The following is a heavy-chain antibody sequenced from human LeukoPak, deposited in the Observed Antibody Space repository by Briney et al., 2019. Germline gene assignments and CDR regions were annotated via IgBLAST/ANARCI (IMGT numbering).Heavy chain of an antibody. J-gene: IGHJ4*02. Sequence: ASVKVSCKASGYTLTDYYMHWVRQAPGQGLEWMGRINPNSGGTNYTQKFQGRVTMTRDTSISTVYMELSRLRSDDTAVYYCARVGYYESSGYYEYWGQGTLVTVSS. CDR1: GYTLTDYY. CDR3: ARVGYYESSGYYEY. D-gene: IGHD3-22*01. V-gene: IGHV1-2*06. CDR2: INPNSGGT.